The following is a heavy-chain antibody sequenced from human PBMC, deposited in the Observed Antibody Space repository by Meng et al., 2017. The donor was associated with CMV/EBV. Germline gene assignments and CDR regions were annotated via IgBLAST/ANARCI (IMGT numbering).Heavy chain of an antibody. Sequence: GGSLRPSCAASGFTFSSYSMNWVRQAPGKGLEWVSSISSSSSYIYYADSVKGRFTISRDNSKNTLYLQMNSLRAEDTAVYYCAKYALVVVPAAIPDYFDYWGQGTLVTVSS. J-gene: IGHJ4*02. CDR3: AKYALVVVPAAIPDYFDY. V-gene: IGHV3-21*04. CDR2: ISSSSSYI. CDR1: GFTFSSYS. D-gene: IGHD2-2*01.